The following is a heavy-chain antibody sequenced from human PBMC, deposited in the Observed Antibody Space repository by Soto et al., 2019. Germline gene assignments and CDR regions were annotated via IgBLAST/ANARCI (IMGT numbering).Heavy chain of an antibody. CDR1: GFTFSSYS. J-gene: IGHJ4*02. Sequence: PGGSLRLSCAASGFTFSSYSMNWVRQAPGKGLEWVSSISSSSSYIYYADSVKGRFTISRDNAKNSLYLQMNSLRAEDTAVYYCARGVPLTFIAAAGTFDYWGQGTLVTVSS. V-gene: IGHV3-21*01. CDR2: ISSSSSYI. D-gene: IGHD6-13*01. CDR3: ARGVPLTFIAAAGTFDY.